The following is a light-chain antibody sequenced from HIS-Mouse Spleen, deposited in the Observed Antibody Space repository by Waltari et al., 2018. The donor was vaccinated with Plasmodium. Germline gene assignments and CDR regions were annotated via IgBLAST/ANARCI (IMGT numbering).Light chain of an antibody. CDR3: YSTDSSGNHRV. CDR1: ALPKKY. Sequence: SYELTQPPSASVSPGQTARITCSGDALPKKYAYWYQHKSGQAPVLVIYEDSKRPSGIPERFSGSSSGTMATLTISGAQVEDEADYYCYSTDSSGNHRVFGGGTKLTVL. J-gene: IGLJ3*02. CDR2: EDS. V-gene: IGLV3-10*01.